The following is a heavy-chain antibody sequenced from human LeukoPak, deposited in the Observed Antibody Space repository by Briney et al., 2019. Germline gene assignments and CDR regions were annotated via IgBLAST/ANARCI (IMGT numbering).Heavy chain of an antibody. D-gene: IGHD2/OR15-2a*01. Sequence: SGPTLVNPTQTLTLTCSFSGFSFNSSGVGVGWIRQTPGKALEWLALIYWDDDKRYSPSLKSRLTITKDTSKNQVVLTMTQVDPVDTATYYCASRRAEYCTSFHCREIDYWGQGTLVTVSS. V-gene: IGHV2-5*02. CDR2: IYWDDDK. CDR3: ASRRAEYCTSFHCREIDY. J-gene: IGHJ4*02. CDR1: GFSFNSSGVG.